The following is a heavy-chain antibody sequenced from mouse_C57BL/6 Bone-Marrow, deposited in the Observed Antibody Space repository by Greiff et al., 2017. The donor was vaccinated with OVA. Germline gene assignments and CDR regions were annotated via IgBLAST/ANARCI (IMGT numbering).Heavy chain of an antibody. CDR2: IHPNSGST. CDR3: ARYYYSNYPFAY. V-gene: IGHV1-64*01. J-gene: IGHJ3*01. CDR1: GYTFTSYW. Sequence: QVQLQQPGAELVKPGASVKLSCKASGYTFTSYWMHWVKQRPGQGLEWIGMIHPNSGSTNYNEKFKGKATLTVDKSSSTAYMQLSSLTSEDSAVYYCARYYYSNYPFAYWGQGTLVTVSA. D-gene: IGHD2-5*01.